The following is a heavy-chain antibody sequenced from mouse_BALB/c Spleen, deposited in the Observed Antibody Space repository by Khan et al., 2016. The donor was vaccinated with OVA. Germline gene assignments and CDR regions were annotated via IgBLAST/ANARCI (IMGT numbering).Heavy chain of an antibody. Sequence: QMQLEESGPGLVAPSQSLSITCTISGFSLTNYGVHWVRQPPGKGLEWLVVIWSDGSTTYNSALKSILTISKDNSKRQVFLKMNSLQTDDTGMYFCARQPYYHYNIMDYWGQGTSVTVSS. CDR2: IWSDGST. CDR3: ARQPYYHYNIMDY. D-gene: IGHD2-10*01. V-gene: IGHV2-6-1*01. J-gene: IGHJ4*01. CDR1: GFSLTNYG.